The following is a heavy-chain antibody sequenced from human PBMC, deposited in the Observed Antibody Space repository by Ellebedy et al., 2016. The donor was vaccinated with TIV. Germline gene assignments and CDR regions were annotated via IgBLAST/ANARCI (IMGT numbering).Heavy chain of an antibody. V-gene: IGHV3-53*01. J-gene: IGHJ4*02. D-gene: IGHD3-10*01. CDR3: ARGRGWNYFDY. CDR1: GISVSDNY. Sequence: GESLKISXAVSGISVSDNYMSWVRQAPGKGPEWVSVIYKDGSIYYADSVKGRFIISRDNSKNTLSLQMNSLRAEDTAVYYCARGRGWNYFDYWGQGTLVTVSS. CDR2: IYKDGSI.